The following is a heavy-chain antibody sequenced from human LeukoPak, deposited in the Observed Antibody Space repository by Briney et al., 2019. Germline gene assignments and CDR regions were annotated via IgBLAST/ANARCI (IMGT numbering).Heavy chain of an antibody. CDR3: ARDQDSGYGDAFDI. V-gene: IGHV3-64*01. J-gene: IGHJ3*02. CDR1: GFTFSSYA. Sequence: PGGSLRLSCAASGFTFSSYAMHWVRQAPGKGLEYVSAISSNGGSTYYANSVKGRFTISRDNSKNTLYLQMGSLRAEDTAVYYCARDQDSGYGDAFDIWGQGTMVTVSS. CDR2: ISSNGGST. D-gene: IGHD5-12*01.